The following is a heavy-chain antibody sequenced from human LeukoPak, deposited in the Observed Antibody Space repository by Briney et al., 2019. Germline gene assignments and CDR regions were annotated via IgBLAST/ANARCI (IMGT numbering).Heavy chain of an antibody. Sequence: PGGSLRLSCAASGFTFSSYAMTWVRRAPGKGLEWVSDISGSGGHTYYADSVKGRFAISRDNSKNTLFLQMNNLRAEDTAVYYCAKVAGLAAAGSFDYWGQGTLVTVSS. J-gene: IGHJ4*02. CDR2: ISGSGGHT. CDR3: AKVAGLAAAGSFDY. CDR1: GFTFSSYA. D-gene: IGHD6-13*01. V-gene: IGHV3-23*01.